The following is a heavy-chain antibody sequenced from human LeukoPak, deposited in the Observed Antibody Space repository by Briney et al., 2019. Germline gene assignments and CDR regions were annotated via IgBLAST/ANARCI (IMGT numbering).Heavy chain of an antibody. CDR3: ARSASSSRYYYYYYMDV. V-gene: IGHV4-39*01. CDR1: GGSISSSSYY. CDR2: IYYSGST. J-gene: IGHJ6*03. Sequence: SETLSLTCTVSGGSISSSSYYWGWIRQPPGKGLEWIGSIYYSGSTYYNPSLKSRVTISVDTSKNQFSLKLSSVTAADTAVYYCARSASSSRYYYYYYMDVWGKGTTVTVSS.